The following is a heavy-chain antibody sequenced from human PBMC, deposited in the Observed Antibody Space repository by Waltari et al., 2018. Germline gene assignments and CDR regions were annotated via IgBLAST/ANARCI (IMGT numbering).Heavy chain of an antibody. J-gene: IGHJ4*02. CDR3: ATVDVVRGVTYFDF. V-gene: IGHV1-46*01. CDR2: INPTGSTT. D-gene: IGHD3-10*01. Sequence: QVQLVQSGAEVKILGASVKVSCKASGYTFTNYFVHWVRQAPGQGLEWMGVINPTGSTTTYAPKLQGRVTMTRDTSTSTVYMELSSLRSEDTAVYYCATVDVVRGVTYFDFWGQGTLVTVSS. CDR1: GYTFTNYF.